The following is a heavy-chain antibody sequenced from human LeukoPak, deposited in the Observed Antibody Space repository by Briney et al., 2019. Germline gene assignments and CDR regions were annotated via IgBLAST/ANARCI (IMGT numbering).Heavy chain of an antibody. V-gene: IGHV3-30*04. CDR3: ASSWPRPGYCRSTSCYADTGGAFDT. CDR1: GFTFSSYA. CDR2: ISYDGSNK. J-gene: IGHJ3*02. Sequence: GGSLRLSCAASGFTFSSYAMHWVRQAPGKGLEWVAVISYDGSNKYYADSVKGRFTISRDNSKNTLYLQMNSLRAEDTAVYYCASSWPRPGYCRSTSCYADTGGAFDTWGQGTMVTVSS. D-gene: IGHD2-2*01.